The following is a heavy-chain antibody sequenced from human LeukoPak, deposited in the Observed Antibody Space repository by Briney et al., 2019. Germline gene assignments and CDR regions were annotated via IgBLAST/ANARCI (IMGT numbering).Heavy chain of an antibody. D-gene: IGHD3-10*01. CDR1: GFTFSSYG. V-gene: IGHV3-30*02. Sequence: GGSLRLSCAASGFTFSSYGMHWVRQAPGKGLEWVAFIRYDGRNKYYADSVKGRFTISRDNSKNTLYLQMNSLRAEDTAVYYCAKDLEFYGSGSYYTYYYYYMDVWGKGTTVTISS. J-gene: IGHJ6*03. CDR2: IRYDGRNK. CDR3: AKDLEFYGSGSYYTYYYYYMDV.